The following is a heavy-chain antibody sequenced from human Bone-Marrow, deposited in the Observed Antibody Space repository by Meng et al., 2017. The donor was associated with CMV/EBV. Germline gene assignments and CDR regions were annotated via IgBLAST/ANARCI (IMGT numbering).Heavy chain of an antibody. V-gene: IGHV4-34*01. CDR3: ARGIVRGYSYGEPFDY. J-gene: IGHJ4*02. D-gene: IGHD5-18*01. Sequence: LSLTCAVYGGSFSGYYWSWIRQPPGKGLEWIGEINHSGSTNYNPSLKSRVTISVDTSKNQFSLKLSSVTAADTAVYYCARGIVRGYSYGEPFDYWGQGTLVTVSS. CDR2: INHSGST. CDR1: GGSFSGYY.